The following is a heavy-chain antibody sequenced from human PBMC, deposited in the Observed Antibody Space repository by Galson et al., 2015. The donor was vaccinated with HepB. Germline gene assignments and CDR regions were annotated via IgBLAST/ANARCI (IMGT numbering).Heavy chain of an antibody. J-gene: IGHJ6*03. Sequence: SLRLSCAASGFTFSSYGMHWVRQAPGKGLEWVAVIWYDGSNKYYADSVKGRFTISRDNSKNTLYLQMNSLRAEDTAVYYCARTPPIRHPYYYYYMDVWGKGTTVTVSS. V-gene: IGHV3-33*01. CDR2: IWYDGSNK. CDR3: ARTPPIRHPYYYYYMDV. D-gene: IGHD1-1*01. CDR1: GFTFSSYG.